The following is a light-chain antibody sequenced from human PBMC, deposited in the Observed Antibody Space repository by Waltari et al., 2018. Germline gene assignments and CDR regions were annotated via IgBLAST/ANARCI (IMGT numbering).Light chain of an antibody. CDR1: KIGIKS. CDR3: QVWDSSSDQRV. Sequence: SYVLTQPPSVSVAPGKTARITCGGNKIGIKSVHWYQQKPGPAPVLGIYYDSDRPAGLPERFSGSNAGNTATLTIGRGEAGDEADYYCQVWDSSSDQRVFGGGTKLTVL. V-gene: IGLV3-21*04. J-gene: IGLJ3*02. CDR2: YDS.